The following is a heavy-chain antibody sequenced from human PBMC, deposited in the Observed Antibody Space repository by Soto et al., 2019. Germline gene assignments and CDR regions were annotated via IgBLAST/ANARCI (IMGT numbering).Heavy chain of an antibody. Sequence: PSETLSLTCTVSGGSISSGDYYWSWIRQPPGKGLEWIGYIYYSGNTYYNPSLKSRATTSVDTSKNQFSLKLTSVTAADTAVYYCARADGSGSYPYYFDYWGQGTLVTVSS. D-gene: IGHD3-10*01. CDR1: GGSISSGDYY. J-gene: IGHJ4*02. CDR2: IYYSGNT. CDR3: ARADGSGSYPYYFDY. V-gene: IGHV4-30-4*01.